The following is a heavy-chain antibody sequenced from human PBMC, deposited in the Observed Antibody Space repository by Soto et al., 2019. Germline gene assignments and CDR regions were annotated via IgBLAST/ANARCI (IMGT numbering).Heavy chain of an antibody. V-gene: IGHV4-31*03. D-gene: IGHD3-22*01. CDR3: ARGGYYYENSGQNAYDY. CDR2: IYYGGST. J-gene: IGHJ4*01. CDR1: GGSISSGGYY. Sequence: SETLSLTCTVSGGSISSGGYYWSWIRQHPGKGLEWIGYIYYGGSTYYNPSLKSRATISGDTSKNQFSLKLSSVTAADTAVYYCARGGYYYENSGQNAYDYWGQGIPVTVSS.